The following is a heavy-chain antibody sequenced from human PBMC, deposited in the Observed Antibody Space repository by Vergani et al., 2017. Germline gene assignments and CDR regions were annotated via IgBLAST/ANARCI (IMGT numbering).Heavy chain of an antibody. J-gene: IGHJ4*02. CDR2: IYDSGDT. CDR3: ARSMITMVRGVITLRGPFDY. CDR1: GDSMNTYY. V-gene: IGHV4-59*01. D-gene: IGHD3-10*01. Sequence: QVQLQESGPGLVKPSETLSLTCSVSGDSMNTYYWTWIRQPPGKGLEWIGYIYDSGDTKYNPSLKSRVTMSLDTSKNQFSLNLYSVTAADTAVYYCARSMITMVRGVITLRGPFDYWGQGTLVTVSS.